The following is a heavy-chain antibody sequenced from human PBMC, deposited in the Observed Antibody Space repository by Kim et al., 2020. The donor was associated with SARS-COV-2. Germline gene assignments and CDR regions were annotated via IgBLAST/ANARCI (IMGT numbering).Heavy chain of an antibody. CDR1: GYSFSSFD. CDR2: INAGNANT. J-gene: IGHJ4*02. D-gene: IGHD3-10*01. CDR3: ARASFGKYHFDY. V-gene: IGHV1-3*01. Sequence: ASVKVSCKASGYSFSSFDIYWVRQAPGQGLEWMGWINAGNANTKYSQKFQGRVTFTRDTSATTAYMEMRNLKSDDTALYYCARASFGKYHFDYWGQGTLVTVSS.